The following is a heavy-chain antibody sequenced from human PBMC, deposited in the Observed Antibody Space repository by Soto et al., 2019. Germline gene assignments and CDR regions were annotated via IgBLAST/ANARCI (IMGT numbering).Heavy chain of an antibody. J-gene: IGHJ4*02. D-gene: IGHD2-8*01. V-gene: IGHV3-23*01. CDR2: ITGSGRDT. Sequence: GESLKISCAASGFTFSNYSMSWVRQAPGKGLDWVSGITGSGRDTYYADSVKGRFTISRDSSKNMVFLQMNSLRAEDTALYYCAKNGLDNSPSAIDSWGPGTLVTVSS. CDR1: GFTFSNYS. CDR3: AKNGLDNSPSAIDS.